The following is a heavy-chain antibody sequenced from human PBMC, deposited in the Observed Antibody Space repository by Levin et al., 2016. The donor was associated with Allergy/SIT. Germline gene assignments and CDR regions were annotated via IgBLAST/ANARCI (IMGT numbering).Heavy chain of an antibody. Sequence: WVRQAPGQGLEWMGGIIPIFGTANYAQKFQGRVTITADESTSTAYMELSSLRSEDTAVYYCAHGLAPYQLPDYWGQGTLVTVSS. CDR2: IIPIFGTA. J-gene: IGHJ4*02. V-gene: IGHV1-69*01. D-gene: IGHD2-2*01. CDR3: AHGLAPYQLPDY.